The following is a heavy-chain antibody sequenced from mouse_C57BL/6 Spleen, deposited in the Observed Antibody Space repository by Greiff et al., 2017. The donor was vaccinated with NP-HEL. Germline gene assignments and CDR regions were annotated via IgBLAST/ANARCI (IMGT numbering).Heavy chain of an antibody. Sequence: QVQLQQSGAELVKPGASVKISCKASGYAFSSYWMNWVKQRPGKGLEWIGQIYPGDGDTNYNGKFKGKATLTADKSSSTAYMQLSSLTSEDSAVYFCARSPYDYDEEWYYFDYWGQGTTLTVSS. J-gene: IGHJ2*01. CDR2: IYPGDGDT. CDR3: ARSPYDYDEEWYYFDY. D-gene: IGHD2-4*01. V-gene: IGHV1-80*01. CDR1: GYAFSSYW.